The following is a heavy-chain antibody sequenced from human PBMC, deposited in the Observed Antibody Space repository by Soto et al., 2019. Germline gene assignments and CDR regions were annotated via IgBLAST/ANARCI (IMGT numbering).Heavy chain of an antibody. CDR2: IFPRDFDV. J-gene: IGHJ5*01. D-gene: IGHD4-4*01. V-gene: IGHV5-51*01. CDR1: GYTFTNYW. CDR3: SRLVSLLQPIDS. Sequence: GESLKISCQTSGYTFTNYWIGWVRQMPGGGLEWLGLIFPRDFDVRYSPSFQGQATISADRSTPTAFLHWRSLEASDSDLYFCSRLVSLLQPIDSWGQGTPVTVSS.